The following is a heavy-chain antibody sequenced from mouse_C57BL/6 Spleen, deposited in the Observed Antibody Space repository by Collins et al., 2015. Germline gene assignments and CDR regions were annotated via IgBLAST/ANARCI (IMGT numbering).Heavy chain of an antibody. CDR3: ARENGNYPWYFDV. J-gene: IGHJ1*01. Sequence: QVQLQQSGPELVKPGASVKMSCKASGYTFTSYYIHWVKQRPGQGLEWIGWIYPGDGSTKYNEKFKGKTTLTADKSSSTAYMLLSSLTSEDSAIYFCARENGNYPWYFDVWGAGTTVTVSS. CDR1: GYTFTSYY. D-gene: IGHD2-1*01. CDR2: IYPGDGST. V-gene: IGHV1S56*01.